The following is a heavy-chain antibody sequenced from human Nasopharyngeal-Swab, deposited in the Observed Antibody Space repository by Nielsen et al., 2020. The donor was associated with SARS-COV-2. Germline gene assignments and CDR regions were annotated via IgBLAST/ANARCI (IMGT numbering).Heavy chain of an antibody. D-gene: IGHD6-19*01. CDR2: ISSSGSYI. J-gene: IGHJ4*02. CDR3: ARGGMGGWYDY. CDR1: GFTFSSYS. Sequence: GESLKISCAASGFTFSSYSMNWVRQAPGKGLEWVSSISSSGSYIYYADSVKGRFTISRDNAKNSLYLQMNSLRAEDTAVYYCARGGMGGWYDYWGQGTLVTVSS. V-gene: IGHV3-21*01.